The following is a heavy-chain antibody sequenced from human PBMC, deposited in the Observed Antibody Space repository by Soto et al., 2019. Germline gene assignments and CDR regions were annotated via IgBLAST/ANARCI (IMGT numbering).Heavy chain of an antibody. D-gene: IGHD3-3*01. CDR1: GFTFSSYA. CDR3: AKEGIFGVVIIRPSYFDY. V-gene: IGHV3-23*01. Sequence: EVQLLESGGGLVQPGGSLRLSCAASGFTFSSYAMSWVRQAPGKGLEWVSAISGSGGSTYYADSVKGRFTISRDNSKNTLYLQMNSLRAEHTAVYYCAKEGIFGVVIIRPSYFDYWGQGTLVTVSS. J-gene: IGHJ4*02. CDR2: ISGSGGST.